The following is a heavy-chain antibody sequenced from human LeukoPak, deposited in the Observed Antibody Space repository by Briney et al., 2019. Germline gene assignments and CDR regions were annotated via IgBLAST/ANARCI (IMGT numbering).Heavy chain of an antibody. D-gene: IGHD6-13*01. J-gene: IGHJ1*01. V-gene: IGHV1-69*05. Sequence: SVKVSCKASGYTFTSYAISWVRQAPGQGLEWMGGIIPIFGTANYAQKFQGRVTITTDESTSTAYMELSSLRSEDTAVYYCARVGEDSSSWYPALFQHWGQGTLVTVSS. CDR3: ARVGEDSSSWYPALFQH. CDR2: IIPIFGTA. CDR1: GYTFTSYA.